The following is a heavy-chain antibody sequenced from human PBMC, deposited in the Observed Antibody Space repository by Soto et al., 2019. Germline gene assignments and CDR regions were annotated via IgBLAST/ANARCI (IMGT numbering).Heavy chain of an antibody. V-gene: IGHV1-46*01. CDR2: IDPDDGST. J-gene: IGHJ6*02. CDR3: ARGFWGPTYYYGMDV. D-gene: IGHD7-27*01. CDR1: GYTFTSYF. Sequence: QVQLVQSGAEVKKPGASVKVSCKASGYTFTSYFMHWVRQAPGQGLEWMGIIDPDDGSTTYAQRFQGRVTMTRVTSTNTVYMDLSGLRSEDTALYYCARGFWGPTYYYGMDVWGRGTTVIVSS.